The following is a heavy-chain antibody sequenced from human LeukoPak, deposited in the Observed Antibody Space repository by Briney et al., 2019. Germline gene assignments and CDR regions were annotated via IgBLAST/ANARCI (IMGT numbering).Heavy chain of an antibody. D-gene: IGHD3-22*01. CDR1: GFIFSNYW. J-gene: IGHJ3*02. CDR2: IKQDGGEK. CDR3: AAAPDYDSSGYRPSDAFDI. V-gene: IGHV3-7*01. Sequence: PGGSLRLSCAASGFIFSNYWMTWVRHAPGKGLEWVATIKQDGGEKYYVDSVKGRFTISRDNAKNSLSLQMSSLRAEDTAVYYCAAAPDYDSSGYRPSDAFDIWGQGTMVTVSS.